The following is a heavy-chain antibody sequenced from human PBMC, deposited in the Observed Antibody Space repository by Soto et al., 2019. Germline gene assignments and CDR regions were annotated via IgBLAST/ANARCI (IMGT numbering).Heavy chain of an antibody. Sequence: QLQLQESGPGLVKPSETLSLTCTVSGGSISSSSYYWGWIRQPPGKGLEWIGSIYYSGSTYYHPSLKSRVPISGDTAKNQFSLKLGSVTAADPAVYYCARRYVYHVSGDNWYFDLWGRGTLVTVSS. CDR3: ARRYVYHVSGDNWYFDL. CDR1: GGSISSSSYY. V-gene: IGHV4-39*01. J-gene: IGHJ2*01. D-gene: IGHD7-27*01. CDR2: IYYSGST.